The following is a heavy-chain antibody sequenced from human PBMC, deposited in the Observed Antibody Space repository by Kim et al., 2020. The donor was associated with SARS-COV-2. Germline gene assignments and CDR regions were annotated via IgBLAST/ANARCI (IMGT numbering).Heavy chain of an antibody. CDR3: ATSYKSWTFTQWPDY. V-gene: IGHV3-23*01. CDR2: ISSSGDNT. CDR1: GFTFSSYA. Sequence: GGSLILSCAASGFTFSSYAMSWVRQAPGKGLEWVSYISSSGDNTRHADSVRGRFTISRDKSKNTLYLQMSNLRADDTAVYFCATSYKSWTFTQWPDYCG. D-gene: IGHD6-19*01. J-gene: IGHJ4*01.